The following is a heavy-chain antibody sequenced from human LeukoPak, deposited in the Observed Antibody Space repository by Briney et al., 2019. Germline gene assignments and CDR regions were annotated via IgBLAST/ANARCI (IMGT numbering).Heavy chain of an antibody. Sequence: GGSLRLSCGASGFSFNNYWMAWVRQSPGKGLEWVANINLGGSEKNYGDSVQDRFTVSRDNAKNTLYLQMNSLRAEDTAVYYCARDSGRVAARRRGFDYWGQGTLVTVSS. CDR1: GFSFNNYW. CDR3: ARDSGRVAARRRGFDY. J-gene: IGHJ4*02. D-gene: IGHD6-6*01. CDR2: INLGGSEK. V-gene: IGHV3-7*01.